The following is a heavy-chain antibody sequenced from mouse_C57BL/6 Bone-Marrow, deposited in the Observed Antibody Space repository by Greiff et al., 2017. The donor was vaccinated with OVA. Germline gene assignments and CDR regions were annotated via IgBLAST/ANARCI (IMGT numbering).Heavy chain of an antibody. CDR3: ATITVVALYYYAMDY. CDR1: GFSLTSYA. V-gene: IGHV2-9-1*01. J-gene: IGHJ4*01. Sequence: VKLMESGPGLVAPSQSLSITCTVSGFSLTSYAISWVRQPPGKGLEWLGVIWTGGGTNYNSALKSRLSISKDNSKSQVFLKMNSLQTDDTARYYCATITVVALYYYAMDYWGQGTSVTVSS. CDR2: IWTGGGT. D-gene: IGHD1-1*01.